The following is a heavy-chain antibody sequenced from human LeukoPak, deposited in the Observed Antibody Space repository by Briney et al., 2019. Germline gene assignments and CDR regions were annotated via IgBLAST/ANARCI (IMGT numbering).Heavy chain of an antibody. J-gene: IGHJ4*02. CDR3: VRDAPGREGPHY. Sequence: GGSLRPSCAASGFTFSDYWMNWVRQAPGKGLEWLATTNKDASKQDYVDSVKGRFTTPTDNAKNSLSLQMDSLRVEDTAVYHCVRDAPGREGPHYWGQGSLVTVSS. V-gene: IGHV3-7*01. D-gene: IGHD1-26*01. CDR2: TNKDASKQ. CDR1: GFTFSDYW.